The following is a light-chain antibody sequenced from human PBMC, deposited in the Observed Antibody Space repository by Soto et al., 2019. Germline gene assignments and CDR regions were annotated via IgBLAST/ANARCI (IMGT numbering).Light chain of an antibody. CDR2: DAS. J-gene: IGKJ1*01. Sequence: IQMTQSPSTLSASVGDTVTITCRASQTISVSLAWYRQKPGKAPNLLIYDASTLQEGVPSRFSGSGSGTEFTLTVARLQAADFATYFCQQYDKYSTFGHGTKVDVK. V-gene: IGKV1-5*01. CDR3: QQYDKYST. CDR1: QTISVS.